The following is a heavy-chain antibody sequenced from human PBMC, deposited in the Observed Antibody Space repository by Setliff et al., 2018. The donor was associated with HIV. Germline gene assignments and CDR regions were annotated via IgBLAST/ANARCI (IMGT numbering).Heavy chain of an antibody. CDR2: IHTSGST. CDR3: ARSQPDTIFGVVIFDY. Sequence: SETLSLTCTVSGGSISSGSYYWSWIRQPAGKGLEWIGHIHTSGSTKYNPSLKSRVTISLDTSKNQLSLRLTSMTAADTAVYYCARSQPDTIFGVVIFDYWGQGKMVTVSS. J-gene: IGHJ4*02. D-gene: IGHD3-3*01. CDR1: GGSISSGSYY. V-gene: IGHV4-61*09.